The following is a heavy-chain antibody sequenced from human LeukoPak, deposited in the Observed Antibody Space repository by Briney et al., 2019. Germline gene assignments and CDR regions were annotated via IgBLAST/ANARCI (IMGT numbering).Heavy chain of an antibody. CDR2: ISGSGGST. CDR1: GFTFSSYA. J-gene: IGHJ4*02. CDR3: AKAKYSSSSEPLFDY. D-gene: IGHD6-6*01. Sequence: PGGSLRLSCAASGFTFSSYAMSWVRQAPGKELEWVSAISGSGGSTYYADSVKGRFTISRDNSKNTLYLQMNSLRAEDTAVYYCAKAKYSSSSEPLFDYWGQGTLVTVSS. V-gene: IGHV3-23*01.